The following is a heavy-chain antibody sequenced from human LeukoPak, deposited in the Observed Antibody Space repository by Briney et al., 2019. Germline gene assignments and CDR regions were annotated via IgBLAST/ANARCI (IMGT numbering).Heavy chain of an antibody. J-gene: IGHJ5*02. Sequence: SETLSLTCTVSGGSISSSSYYWGWIRQPPGKGLEWIGSTYYSGSTYYNPSLKSRVTISVDTSKNQFSLKLSSVTAADTAVYYCARETTSCWFDPWGQGTLVTVSS. V-gene: IGHV4-39*07. CDR1: GGSISSSSYY. CDR3: ARETTSCWFDP. CDR2: TYYSGST. D-gene: IGHD1-1*01.